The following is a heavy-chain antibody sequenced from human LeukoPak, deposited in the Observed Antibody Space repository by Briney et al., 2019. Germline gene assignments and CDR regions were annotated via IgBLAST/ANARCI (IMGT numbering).Heavy chain of an antibody. CDR1: GFTFSDHN. V-gene: IGHV3-21*01. D-gene: IGHD3-10*01. Sequence: GGSLRLSCAASGFTFSDHNMAWVRQAPGKGLEWASSISSSSTYINYADSVKGRFTISRDTAKNSLHLQMNSLRAEDTAVYFCARVGGGSSNYGSGSFLYWGQGTLVTVSS. CDR3: ARVGGGSSNYGSGSFLY. CDR2: ISSSSTYI. J-gene: IGHJ4*02.